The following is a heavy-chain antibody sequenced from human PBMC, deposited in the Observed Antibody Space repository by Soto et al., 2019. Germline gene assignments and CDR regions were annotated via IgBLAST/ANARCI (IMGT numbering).Heavy chain of an antibody. CDR1: GDSVSSDNYY. Sequence: SETLSLTCTVSGDSVSSDNYYWTWIRQPPGKGLEWIGYIYSSGSTNYNPSLKSRVTISLDTSRNQFSLKLTSVTAADTAVYYCARDIRGYSRAFDYWGQGTLVTVS. CDR2: IYSSGST. CDR3: ARDIRGYSRAFDY. J-gene: IGHJ4*02. V-gene: IGHV4-61*01. D-gene: IGHD5-18*01.